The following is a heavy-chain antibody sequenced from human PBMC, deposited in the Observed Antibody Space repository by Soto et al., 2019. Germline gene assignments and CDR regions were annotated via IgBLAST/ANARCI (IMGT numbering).Heavy chain of an antibody. CDR3: ARQMHDYGDYGRSEYYGMDV. Sequence: SETLSLTCTVSGGSISSSSYYWGWIRQPPGKGLEWIGSIYYSGSTYYNPSLKSRVTISVDTSKNQFSLKLSSVTAADTAVYYCARQMHDYGDYGRSEYYGMDVWGQGTTVTVSS. V-gene: IGHV4-39*01. D-gene: IGHD4-17*01. CDR2: IYYSGST. CDR1: GGSISSSSYY. J-gene: IGHJ6*02.